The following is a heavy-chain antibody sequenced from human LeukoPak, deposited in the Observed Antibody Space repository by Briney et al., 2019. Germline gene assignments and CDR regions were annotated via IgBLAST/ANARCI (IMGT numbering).Heavy chain of an antibody. CDR1: GGTFSSYA. CDR3: ARDSPNWNYSYYYYMDV. V-gene: IGHV1-69*05. D-gene: IGHD1-20*01. CDR2: IIPIFGTA. Sequence: ASVKVSCKASGGTFSSYAISWVRQAPGQGLEWMGGIIPIFGTANYAQKFQGRVTITTDESTSTAYMELSSLRSEDTAVYYCARDSPNWNYSYYYYMDVWGKGTTVTVSS. J-gene: IGHJ6*03.